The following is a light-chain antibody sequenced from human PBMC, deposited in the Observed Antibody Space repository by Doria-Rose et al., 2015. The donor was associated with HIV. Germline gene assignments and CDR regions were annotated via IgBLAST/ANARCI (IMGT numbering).Light chain of an antibody. Sequence: EIVMTQSPGTLSLSPGERATLSCRASQSFSSTYLAWYQQKPGQAPSLLIYDATPRASGILYGSSASGSETDFTLTINRLEPEDFALYYCRQYGTSWTFGQGTKVE. CDR3: RQYGTSWT. CDR2: DAT. V-gene: IGKV3-20*01. J-gene: IGKJ1*01. CDR1: QSFSSTY.